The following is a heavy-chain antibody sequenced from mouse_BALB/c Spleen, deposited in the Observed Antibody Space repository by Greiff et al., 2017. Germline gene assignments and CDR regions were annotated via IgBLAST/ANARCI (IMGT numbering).Heavy chain of an antibody. CDR1: GFTLTSYW. CDR3: AGRLAY. V-gene: IGHV1-69*02. Sequence: QVQLQQPGAELVKPGASVKLSCKASGFTLTSYWMHWVKQRPGQGLEWIGEIDPSDSYTNYNQKFKGKATLTVDKSSSTAYMQLSSLTSEDSAVYYCAGRLAYWGQGTLVTVSA. J-gene: IGHJ3*01. CDR2: IDPSDSYT.